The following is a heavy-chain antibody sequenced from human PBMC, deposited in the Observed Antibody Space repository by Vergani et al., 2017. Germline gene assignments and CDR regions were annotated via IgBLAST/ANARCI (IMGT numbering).Heavy chain of an antibody. Sequence: QVQLQESGPGLVKPSQTLSLTCTVSGGSISSGDYYWSWIRPPPGKGLEWIGYIYYSGSTYYNPSLKSRVTISVDTSKNQFSLKLSSVTAADTAVYFCARVMYRDEASTGYRLEGMDIWGQGTTVTISS. D-gene: IGHD3-9*01. J-gene: IGHJ6*02. CDR1: GGSISSGDYY. V-gene: IGHV4-30-4*08. CDR3: ARVMYRDEASTGYRLEGMDI. CDR2: IYYSGST.